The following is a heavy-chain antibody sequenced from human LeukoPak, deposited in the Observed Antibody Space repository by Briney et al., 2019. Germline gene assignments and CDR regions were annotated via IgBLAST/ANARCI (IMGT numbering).Heavy chain of an antibody. D-gene: IGHD6-19*01. Sequence: PGGSLRLSCAASGFTFNNYAMSWVRQAPGKGLEWVSGISGNGGSTYYADSVKGRFTISRDNFKNTLFLQMNSLRDEDTAVYFCARPLVPTYASGWHYAYWGQGTLVTVSS. CDR2: ISGNGGST. J-gene: IGHJ4*02. CDR3: ARPLVPTYASGWHYAY. CDR1: GFTFNNYA. V-gene: IGHV3-23*01.